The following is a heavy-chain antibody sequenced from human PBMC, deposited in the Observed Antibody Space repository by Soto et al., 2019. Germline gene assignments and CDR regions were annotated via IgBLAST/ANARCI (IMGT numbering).Heavy chain of an antibody. CDR2: IWYDGSNK. CDR1: GFTFSSYG. D-gene: IGHD2-2*01. Sequence: QVQLVESGGGVVQPGRSLRLSCAASGFTFSSYGMHWVRQAPGKGLEWVAVIWYDGSNKYYADSVKGRFTISRDNSKITLYLQMNSLRAEDTAVYYCARDRNIVVVPAADAFDIWGQGTMVTVSS. J-gene: IGHJ3*02. CDR3: ARDRNIVVVPAADAFDI. V-gene: IGHV3-33*01.